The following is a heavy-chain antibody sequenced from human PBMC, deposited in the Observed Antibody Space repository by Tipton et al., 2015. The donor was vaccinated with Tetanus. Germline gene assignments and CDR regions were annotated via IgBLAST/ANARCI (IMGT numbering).Heavy chain of an antibody. CDR2: IYHTGST. Sequence: TLSLTCAVSGALLSTGGYSWGWIRQSPGQGLEWIGYIYHTGSTYYNPSVRSRVSISTVGSKNHVSLRLTSVTAADTAMYYCVTVNFPNYYHYGMGVWGQGTTVTVSS. CDR1: GALLSTGGYS. J-gene: IGHJ6*02. CDR3: VTVNFPNYYHYGMGV. V-gene: IGHV4-30-2*06. D-gene: IGHD1-1*01.